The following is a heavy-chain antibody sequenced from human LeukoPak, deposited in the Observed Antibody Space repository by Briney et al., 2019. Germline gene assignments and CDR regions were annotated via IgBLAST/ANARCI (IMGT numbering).Heavy chain of an antibody. CDR3: ARVLWDMYDSFAY. V-gene: IGHV1-2*02. Sequence: GASVKVSCKTSGYTFTNNAINWVRQAPGQGLEWMGWINPNSGVTNCAQNFQGRVTMTRDTSISTVYMELRRLRSDDTAVYYCARVLWDMYDSFAYWGQGTRVIVSS. CDR2: INPNSGVT. J-gene: IGHJ4*02. CDR1: GYTFTNNA. D-gene: IGHD3-22*01.